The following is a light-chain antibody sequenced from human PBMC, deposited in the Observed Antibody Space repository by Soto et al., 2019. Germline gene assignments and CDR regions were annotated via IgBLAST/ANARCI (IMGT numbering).Light chain of an antibody. CDR1: QNIRSY. Sequence: DIQMTQSPSSLSASVGDRVTITCRASQNIRSYLNWYQQRPGKAPTLLISGAYSLQSGVPSRFSGSGSGTDFTLTISSLQPEDFATYYCQQSYSTPQTFGPGTKMEIK. J-gene: IGKJ2*01. CDR2: GAY. CDR3: QQSYSTPQT. V-gene: IGKV1-39*01.